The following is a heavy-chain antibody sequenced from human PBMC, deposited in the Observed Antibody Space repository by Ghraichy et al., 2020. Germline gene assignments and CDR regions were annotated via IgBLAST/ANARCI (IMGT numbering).Heavy chain of an antibody. CDR3: AKDRYYDSSAFDY. J-gene: IGHJ4*02. CDR2: ISGSGGST. Sequence: GESLNISCAASGFTFSSYAMSWVRQAPGKGLEWVSAISGSGGSTYYADSVKGRFTISRDNSKNTLYLQMNSLRAEDTAVYYCAKDRYYDSSAFDYWGQGTLVTVSS. D-gene: IGHD3-22*01. CDR1: GFTFSSYA. V-gene: IGHV3-23*01.